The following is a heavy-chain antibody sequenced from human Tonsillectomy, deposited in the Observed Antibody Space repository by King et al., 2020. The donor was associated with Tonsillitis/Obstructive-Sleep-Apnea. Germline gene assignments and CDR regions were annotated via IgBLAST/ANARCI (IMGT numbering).Heavy chain of an antibody. CDR1: GGSISSYY. D-gene: IGHD1-26*01. CDR2: IYYSGST. CDR3: ARVEGVGATPGDFDY. J-gene: IGHJ4*02. V-gene: IGHV4-59*01. Sequence: MQLQESGPGLVKPSETLSLTCTVSGGSISSYYWSWIRQPPGKGLEWIGYIYYSGSTNYSPSLKSRVTISVDTSKNQFSLKLSSVTAADTAVYYCARVEGVGATPGDFDYWGQGTLVTVSS.